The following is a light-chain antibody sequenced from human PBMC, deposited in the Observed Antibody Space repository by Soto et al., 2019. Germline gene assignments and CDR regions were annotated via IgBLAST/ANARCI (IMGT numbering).Light chain of an antibody. V-gene: IGLV1-44*01. Sequence: QSVLTQPPSASGTPGQRVTISCSGSSSNIGSNTVNWYQQLPGSAPKLLMYSTNQRPSGVPDRFSGSKSSTSASLAISGLQTEDEADYYCAAWDGSLNVVLFGGGNKLTAL. CDR2: STN. J-gene: IGLJ2*01. CDR3: AAWDGSLNVVL. CDR1: SSNIGSNT.